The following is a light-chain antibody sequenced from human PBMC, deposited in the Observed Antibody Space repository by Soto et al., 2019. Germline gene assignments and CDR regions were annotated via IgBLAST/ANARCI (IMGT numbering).Light chain of an antibody. Sequence: EIVLPQSPGTLSLSPGESATLSWRASQSVSSSYLAWSQQKPGQADRLLIYGASSRATGIPDRFSGSGSGTDFTLTISRLEPEEFAVYYCQQYGNSPQTVGKGTKVDIK. CDR2: GAS. CDR3: QQYGNSPQT. J-gene: IGKJ1*01. V-gene: IGKV3-20*01. CDR1: QSVSSSY.